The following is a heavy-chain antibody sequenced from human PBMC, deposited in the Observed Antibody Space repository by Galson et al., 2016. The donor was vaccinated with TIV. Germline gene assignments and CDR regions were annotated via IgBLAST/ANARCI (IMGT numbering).Heavy chain of an antibody. CDR3: AIPSGFGDAFGLRF. D-gene: IGHD4-17*01. Sequence: QSGAEVKKPGESLRISCKTSGSSFTIHWIHWVRQTPGKGLEWMGRIDPSDSHSNYSPSFRGHVAFSTDKSTSTAYVQWDNLRASDSGLLYCAIPSGFGDAFGLRFWGRGTQVTVSP. CDR2: IDPSDSHS. J-gene: IGHJ4*03. V-gene: IGHV5-10-1*01. CDR1: GSSFTIHW.